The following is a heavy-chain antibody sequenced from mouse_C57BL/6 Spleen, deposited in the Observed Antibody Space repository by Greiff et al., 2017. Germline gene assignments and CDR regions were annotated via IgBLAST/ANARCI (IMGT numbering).Heavy chain of an antibody. D-gene: IGHD1-1*01. CDR1: GYAFTNYL. CDR3: ARNYPDWDFDD. Sequence: VQLQQSGAELVRPGTSVKVSCKASGYAFTNYLIEWVKQRPGQGLEWIGVINPGSGGTNYNEKFKGKATLTADKSSSTAYMQRSSLTSEYAAVYFCARNYPDWDFDDWGTGTTVTVSS. J-gene: IGHJ1*03. CDR2: INPGSGGT. V-gene: IGHV1-54*01.